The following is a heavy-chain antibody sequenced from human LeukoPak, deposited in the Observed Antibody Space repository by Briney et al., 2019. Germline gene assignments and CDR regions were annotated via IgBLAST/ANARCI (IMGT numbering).Heavy chain of an antibody. Sequence: GGSLRLSCAASGFTFSSYAMHWVRQAPGKGLEWVAVISYDGSNKYYADSVKGRFTISRDNSKNTLYLQMNSLRAEDTAVYYCARGTGRQHFDYWGQGTLVTVSS. D-gene: IGHD5-18*01. J-gene: IGHJ4*02. CDR2: ISYDGSNK. CDR3: ARGTGRQHFDY. CDR1: GFTFSSYA. V-gene: IGHV3-30-3*01.